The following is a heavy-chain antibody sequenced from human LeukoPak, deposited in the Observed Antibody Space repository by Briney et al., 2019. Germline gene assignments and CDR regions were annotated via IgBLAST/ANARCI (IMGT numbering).Heavy chain of an antibody. CDR1: GYTLTSYY. Sequence: ASVKVSCKASGYTLTSYYMHWVRQAPGQGLEWMGIINPSGGSTSYAQKFQGRVTMTRDMSTSTVYMELSSLRSEDTAVYYCARTTEGGYTYGYFYYYYMDVWGKGTTVTISS. J-gene: IGHJ6*03. CDR3: ARTTEGGYTYGYFYYYYMDV. V-gene: IGHV1-46*01. D-gene: IGHD5-18*01. CDR2: INPSGGST.